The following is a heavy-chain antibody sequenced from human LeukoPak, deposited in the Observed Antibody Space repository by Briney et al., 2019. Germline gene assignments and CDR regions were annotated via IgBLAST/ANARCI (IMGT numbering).Heavy chain of an antibody. J-gene: IGHJ4*02. D-gene: IGHD1-26*01. CDR2: ISSSSSTI. Sequence: GGSLRLSCAASGFTFNSYSMSWARQAPGKGLEWVSYISSSSSTIYYADSVKGRFTISRDNAKNSLYLQMNSLRDEDTAVYYCARDQEGQIGTWAEMDRFDYWGQGTLVTVSS. CDR3: ARDQEGQIGTWAEMDRFDY. V-gene: IGHV3-48*02. CDR1: GFTFNSYS.